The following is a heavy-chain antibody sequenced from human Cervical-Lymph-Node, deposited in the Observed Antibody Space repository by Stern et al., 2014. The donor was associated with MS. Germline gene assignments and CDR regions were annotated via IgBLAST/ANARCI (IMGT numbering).Heavy chain of an antibody. J-gene: IGHJ5*02. CDR3: ARSSYCSSTSCFNWFDP. CDR2: ISAYNGNT. D-gene: IGHD2-2*01. Sequence: VQLEESGAEVKKPGASVKVSCKASGYTFTSYGISWVRQAPGQGLEWMGWISAYNGNTNYAQKLQGRVTMTTDTSTSTAYMELRSLRSDDTAVYYCARSSYCSSTSCFNWFDPWGQGTLVTVSS. V-gene: IGHV1-18*04. CDR1: GYTFTSYG.